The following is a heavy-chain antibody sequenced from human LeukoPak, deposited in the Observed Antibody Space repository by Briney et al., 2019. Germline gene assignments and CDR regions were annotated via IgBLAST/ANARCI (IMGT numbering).Heavy chain of an antibody. V-gene: IGHV4-4*07. CDR2: IYASGRT. J-gene: IGHJ4*02. Sequence: SETLSLTCTVSGGSISSYYWSWIRQPAGKGLEWIGRIYASGRTNYNPSLRRRVTMSVDTSKNQFSLKLSSVTAADTAVYYCTRDQGDYYDSSSYYLTDYWGQGTLVTVSS. CDR3: TRDQGDYYDSSSYYLTDY. CDR1: GGSISSYY. D-gene: IGHD3-22*01.